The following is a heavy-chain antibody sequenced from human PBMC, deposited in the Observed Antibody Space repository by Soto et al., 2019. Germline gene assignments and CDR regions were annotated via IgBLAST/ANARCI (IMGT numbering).Heavy chain of an antibody. CDR3: VRRHVSATGIDWFDP. V-gene: IGHV1-3*01. D-gene: IGHD6-13*01. CDR1: GYTFTSYG. CDR2: INAANGDT. J-gene: IGHJ5*02. Sequence: QVQLVQSGTEVKKPGASVKVSCKASGYTFTSYGIHWVRQAPGQRLEWMGWINAANGDTKYSPKLQGRVTITRDTFASTAYKGLSRLGSADTAVYYCVRRHVSATGIDWFDPWGQGTLVTVSS.